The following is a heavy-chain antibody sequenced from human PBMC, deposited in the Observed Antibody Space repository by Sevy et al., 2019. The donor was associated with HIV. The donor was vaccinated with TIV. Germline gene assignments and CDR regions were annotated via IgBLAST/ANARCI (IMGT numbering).Heavy chain of an antibody. J-gene: IGHJ4*01. V-gene: IGHV3-11*06. D-gene: IGHD4-17*01. Sequence: GGCLRLSCAASGFTFSDYYMSWIRQAPGKGLEWVSYMSSGTSYTNYTDSVKGRFTISRDNAKNSLYLQMNSLRAEDTAVYYCARDRRHYGGQYFDYWGQGTLVTVSS. CDR3: ARDRRHYGGQYFDY. CDR1: GFTFSDYY. CDR2: MSSGTSYT.